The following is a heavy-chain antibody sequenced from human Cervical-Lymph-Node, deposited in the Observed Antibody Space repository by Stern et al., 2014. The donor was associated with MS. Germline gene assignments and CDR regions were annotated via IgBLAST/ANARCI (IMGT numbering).Heavy chain of an antibody. J-gene: IGHJ4*02. Sequence: VQLVESGAEVKKPGASVKVSCKASGYTFTSYYMHWVRQDPGQGLEWMGIINPSGGSTSYAQKFQGRVTMTRDTSTSTVYMELSSLRSEDTAVYYCATITMIVTGKGAFDYWGQGTLVTVSS. D-gene: IGHD3-22*01. CDR2: INPSGGST. CDR1: GYTFTSYY. CDR3: ATITMIVTGKGAFDY. V-gene: IGHV1-46*01.